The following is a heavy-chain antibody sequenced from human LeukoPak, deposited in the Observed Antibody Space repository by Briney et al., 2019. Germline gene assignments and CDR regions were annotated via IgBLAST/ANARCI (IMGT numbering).Heavy chain of an antibody. D-gene: IGHD2-15*01. CDR2: IRYDGSNK. Sequence: GGSLRLSCTASGFTLSSYGMHWVRQAPGKGLEWVAFIRYDGSNKNYADSAKGRFTISRDNSKNTLYLQMNSLRAEDTAVYYCAKDRRYSQDYWGQGTLATVSS. V-gene: IGHV3-30*02. CDR1: GFTLSSYG. CDR3: AKDRRYSQDY. J-gene: IGHJ4*02.